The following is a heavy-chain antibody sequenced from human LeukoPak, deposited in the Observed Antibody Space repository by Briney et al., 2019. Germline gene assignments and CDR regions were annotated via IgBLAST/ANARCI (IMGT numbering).Heavy chain of an antibody. CDR2: MNPDSGNT. CDR3: ARGSDGSYYLRDY. D-gene: IGHD1-26*01. J-gene: IGHJ4*02. V-gene: IGHV1-8*01. CDR1: GYTFTSYD. Sequence: GASVKVSCKASGYTFTSYDINWVRQATGQGLAWMGWMNPDSGNTGYAQKFQGRVTMTRNTSISTAYMELSSLRSEDTAVYYCARGSDGSYYLRDYWGQGTLVTVSS.